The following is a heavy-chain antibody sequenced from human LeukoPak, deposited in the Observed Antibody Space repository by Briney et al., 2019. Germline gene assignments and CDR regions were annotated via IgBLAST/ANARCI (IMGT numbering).Heavy chain of an antibody. CDR1: GGSISGYY. D-gene: IGHD6-13*01. J-gene: IGHJ4*02. Sequence: PSETLSLTCTVSGGSISGYYWSWIRQPPGKGLEWIGSIYYSGSTYYNPSLKSRVTISVDTSKNQFSLKLSSVTAADTAVYYCATRYSSSWYYFDYWGQGTLVTVSS. CDR3: ATRYSSSWYYFDY. CDR2: IYYSGST. V-gene: IGHV4-59*05.